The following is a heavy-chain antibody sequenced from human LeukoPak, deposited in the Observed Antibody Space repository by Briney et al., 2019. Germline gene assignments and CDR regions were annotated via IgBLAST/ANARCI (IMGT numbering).Heavy chain of an antibody. J-gene: IGHJ6*02. CDR1: GGSISSSSYY. CDR3: ARSTPRGLYYGSGSYLGVPGPDTIKPYYYYGMDV. V-gene: IGHV4-39*07. Sequence: ASETLSLTCTVSGGSISSSSYYWGWIRQPPGKGLEWIGSIYYSGSTYYNPSLKSRVTISVDTSKNQFSLKLSSVTAADTAAYYCARSTPRGLYYGSGSYLGVPGPDTIKPYYYYGMDVWGQGTTVTVSS. D-gene: IGHD3-10*01. CDR2: IYYSGST.